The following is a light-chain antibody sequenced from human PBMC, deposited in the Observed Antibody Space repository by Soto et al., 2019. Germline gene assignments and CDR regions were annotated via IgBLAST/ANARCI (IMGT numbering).Light chain of an antibody. Sequence: EIVLTQSPATLALSPGQRATLSCRASQNIDTYLAWYQQKPGQAPRLLIYDASNRATGIPARFSGSGSGTDFTLTISSLEPEDFAVYYCQQYHKWPPFTFGGGTKVEIK. CDR2: DAS. CDR1: QNIDTY. V-gene: IGKV3-11*01. J-gene: IGKJ4*01. CDR3: QQYHKWPPFT.